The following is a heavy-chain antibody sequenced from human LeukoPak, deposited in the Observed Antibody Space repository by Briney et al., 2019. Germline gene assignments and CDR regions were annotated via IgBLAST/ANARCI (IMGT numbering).Heavy chain of an antibody. D-gene: IGHD3-22*01. CDR1: GGSISSGDYY. V-gene: IGHV4-30-4*01. CDR3: ARGANYYDSSGYSATFDY. J-gene: IGHJ4*02. Sequence: SETLSLTCTVSGGSISSGDYYWSWIRQPPGKGLEWIGYIYYSGSTNYNPSLKSRVTISVDTSKNQFSLKLSSVTAADTAVYYCARGANYYDSSGYSATFDYWGQGTLVTVSS. CDR2: IYYSGST.